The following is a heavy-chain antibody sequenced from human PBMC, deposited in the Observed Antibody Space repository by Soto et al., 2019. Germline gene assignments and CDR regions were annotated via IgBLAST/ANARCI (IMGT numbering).Heavy chain of an antibody. D-gene: IGHD5-18*01. CDR3: ARGRYSYGPPRLRPWFDP. V-gene: IGHV1-69*06. Sequence: QVQLVQSGAEVKKPGSSVKVSCKASGGTFSSYAISWVRQAPGQGLEWMGGIIPIFGTANYAQKFQGRVTITADKSTSTAYMELSSLSSEDTAVYYCARGRYSYGPPRLRPWFDPWGQGTLVTVSS. CDR1: GGTFSSYA. J-gene: IGHJ5*02. CDR2: IIPIFGTA.